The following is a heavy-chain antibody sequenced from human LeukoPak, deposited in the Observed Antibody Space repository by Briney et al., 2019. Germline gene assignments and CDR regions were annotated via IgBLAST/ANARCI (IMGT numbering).Heavy chain of an antibody. D-gene: IGHD3-10*01. J-gene: IGHJ4*02. CDR3: ARAPYGSGSYIDY. CDR2: IYHSGST. CDR1: GGSISSSNR. V-gene: IGHV4-4*02. Sequence: PSGTLSLTCAVSGGSISSSNRWNWVRQPPGKGLGWIGDIYHSGSTSYNPSLKSRVTILVDKSKNRFSLRLTSVTAADTAMYYCARAPYGSGSYIDYWGQGTLVTVSS.